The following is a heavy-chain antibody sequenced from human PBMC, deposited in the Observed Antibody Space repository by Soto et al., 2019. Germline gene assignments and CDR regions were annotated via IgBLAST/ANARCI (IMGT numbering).Heavy chain of an antibody. V-gene: IGHV6-1*01. CDR1: GDSVSSNSAA. J-gene: IGHJ6*02. Sequence: SQTLSLTCAISGDSVSSNSAAWNWVRQSPSRGLEWLGRTYYRSKWYDDYAVSVKSRITINPDTSKNQFSLHLNSVTPEDTAVYYCARGAGRGYCSGNTCYSHYNYYGMDVCGQRTTVTVSS. D-gene: IGHD2-15*01. CDR3: ARGAGRGYCSGNTCYSHYNYYGMDV. CDR2: TYYRSKWYD.